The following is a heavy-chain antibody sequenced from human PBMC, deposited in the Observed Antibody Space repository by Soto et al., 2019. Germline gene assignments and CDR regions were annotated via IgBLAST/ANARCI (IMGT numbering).Heavy chain of an antibody. V-gene: IGHV3-73*01. J-gene: IGHJ4*02. Sequence: DVQVVQSGGGLVQPGGSLKLSCAASGFAFNDSAMHWVRQASGKGLEWVARVRSKSNNYATAYPASVKGRFIVSRDESMGTTSLKMNSLKPEDTAIYYCTNNFVWGQGVLVTVS. CDR2: VRSKSNNYAT. CDR3: TNNFV. D-gene: IGHD2-15*01. CDR1: GFAFNDSA.